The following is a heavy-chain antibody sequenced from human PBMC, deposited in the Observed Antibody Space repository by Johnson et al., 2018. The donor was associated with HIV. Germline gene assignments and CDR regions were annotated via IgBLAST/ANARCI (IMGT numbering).Heavy chain of an antibody. D-gene: IGHD6-19*01. CDR3: ATSRNRLWSSSGCTNCWAFDI. J-gene: IGHJ3*02. CDR2: IKTKTDGGTT. CDR1: GFTFSNVW. Sequence: VQLVESGGGLVQPGGSLRISCAGSGFTFSNVWMSWVRQVPGKRLEWVGHIKTKTDGGTTDYAAPVTGRFSMSRDDSKKMLYLQMHSLKTEDTAVYYCATSRNRLWSSSGCTNCWAFDILGQGTMVTVSS. V-gene: IGHV3-15*01.